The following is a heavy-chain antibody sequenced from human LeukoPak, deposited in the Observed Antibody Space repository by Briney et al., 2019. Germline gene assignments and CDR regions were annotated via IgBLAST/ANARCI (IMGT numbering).Heavy chain of an antibody. V-gene: IGHV3-21*01. CDR3: AKDASSGYSGYAGYYYYYMDV. CDR2: ISSSSSYI. CDR1: GFTFSSYS. J-gene: IGHJ6*03. D-gene: IGHD5-12*01. Sequence: PGGSLRLSCAASGFTFSSYSMNWVRQAPGKGLEWVSSISSSSSYIYYADSVKGRFTISRDNSKNTLYLQMNSLRAEDTAVCYCAKDASSGYSGYAGYYYYYMDVWGKGTTVTISS.